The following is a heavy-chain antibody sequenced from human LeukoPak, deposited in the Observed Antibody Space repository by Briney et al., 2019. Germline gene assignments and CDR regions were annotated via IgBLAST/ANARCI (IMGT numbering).Heavy chain of an antibody. J-gene: IGHJ4*02. V-gene: IGHV3-21*01. CDR1: GFTFSSYS. Sequence: GGSLRLSCAASGFTFSSYSMKWVRQAPGKGLEWVSFISGSSSYIYYADSVKGRFTISRDNAKNSLYLQMNSLRAEDTAVYYCARGTMFPYYFDYWGQGTLVTVSS. CDR2: ISGSSSYI. CDR3: ARGTMFPYYFDY. D-gene: IGHD3-10*02.